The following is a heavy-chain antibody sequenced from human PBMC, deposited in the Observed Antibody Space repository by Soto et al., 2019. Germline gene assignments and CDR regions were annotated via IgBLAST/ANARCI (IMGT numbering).Heavy chain of an antibody. V-gene: IGHV3-9*01. CDR2: ISWNSGSI. J-gene: IGHJ6*02. Sequence: PGGSLRLSCAASGFTFDDYAMHWVRQAPGKGLEWVSGISWNSGSIGYADSVKGRFTISRDNAKNSLYLQMNSLRAEDTALYYCAKDLADRSTVTGYYYGMDVWGQGTTVTVSS. CDR3: AKDLADRSTVTGYYYGMDV. D-gene: IGHD4-17*01. CDR1: GFTFDDYA.